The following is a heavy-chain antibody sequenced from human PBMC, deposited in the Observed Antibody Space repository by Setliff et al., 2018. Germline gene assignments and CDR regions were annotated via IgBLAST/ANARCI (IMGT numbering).Heavy chain of an antibody. J-gene: IGHJ5*02. V-gene: IGHV4-59*01. Sequence: SETLSLTCTVSGGSIRGYYWNWIRQSPGKGLEWIGYIYYWGTTNYNSSLKSRVTISMDMSTNQFSLKLTSATAADSAIYYCAAGATDAGGGWFDTWGQGTLVTVSS. D-gene: IGHD1-26*01. CDR1: GGSIRGYY. CDR3: AAGATDAGGGWFDT. CDR2: IYYWGTT.